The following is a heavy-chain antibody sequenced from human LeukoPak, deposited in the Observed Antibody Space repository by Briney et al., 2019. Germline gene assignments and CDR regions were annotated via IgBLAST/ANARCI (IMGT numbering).Heavy chain of an antibody. Sequence: PGGSLRLSCAASGFTFSSCWVSGVREAPGKGLEGVANIKQEGREKYYVDCVKGRFTISRDNAKNSLYLQMNSLRAEDPAVYYCARDDYYDSSVNYWGQGTLVTVYS. J-gene: IGHJ4*02. D-gene: IGHD3-22*01. CDR3: ARDDYYDSSVNY. CDR1: GFTFSSCW. CDR2: IKQEGREK. V-gene: IGHV3-7*01.